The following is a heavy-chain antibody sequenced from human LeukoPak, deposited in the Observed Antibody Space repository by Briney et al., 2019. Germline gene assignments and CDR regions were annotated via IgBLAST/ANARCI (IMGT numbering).Heavy chain of an antibody. V-gene: IGHV3-9*01. Sequence: GGSLRLSCAASGFTFDDYAMHWVRQAPGKGLEWVSGISWNSGSIGYADSVKGRFTIFRDNAKNSLYLQMNSLRAEDTALYYCAKAPLRYFDWSFYYFDYWGQGTLVTVSS. CDR3: AKAPLRYFDWSFYYFDY. D-gene: IGHD3-9*01. J-gene: IGHJ4*02. CDR1: GFTFDDYA. CDR2: ISWNSGSI.